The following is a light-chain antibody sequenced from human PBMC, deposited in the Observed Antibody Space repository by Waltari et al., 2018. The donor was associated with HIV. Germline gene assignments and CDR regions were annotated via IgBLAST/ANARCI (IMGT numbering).Light chain of an antibody. CDR1: QSVSSTY. Sequence: EIVLTQSPGTLSLPPGERATLSCRASQSVSSTYFAWYQQKPGQAPRLLIYGASSRATGIPDRFSGSGSGTDFTLAISRVEPEDFAAYYCQQYGNSLITFGQGTRLAIK. CDR2: GAS. J-gene: IGKJ5*01. V-gene: IGKV3-20*01. CDR3: QQYGNSLIT.